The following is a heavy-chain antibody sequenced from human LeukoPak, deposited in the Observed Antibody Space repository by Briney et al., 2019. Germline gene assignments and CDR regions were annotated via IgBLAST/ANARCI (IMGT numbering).Heavy chain of an antibody. J-gene: IGHJ6*02. V-gene: IGHV4-59*01. Sequence: SETLSLTCTVSGGSISSYYWSWIRQPPGKGLEWIGYIYYSGSTNYNPSLKSRVTISVDTSKNQFSLKLSSVTAAVTAVYYCARTNGRGGSGSYPRIPYYYYYYGMDVWGQGTTVTVSS. D-gene: IGHD3-10*01. CDR2: IYYSGST. CDR3: ARTNGRGGSGSYPRIPYYYYYYGMDV. CDR1: GGSISSYY.